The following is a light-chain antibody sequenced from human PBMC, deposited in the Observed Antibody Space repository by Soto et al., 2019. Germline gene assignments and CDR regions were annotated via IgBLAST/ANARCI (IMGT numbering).Light chain of an antibody. Sequence: QSALTQPASVSGSPGQSITISCTGTTSDVGTYNLVSWYQQYPGKAPKLIIYEGSKRPSGVSNRFSGSKSGNTASLTISGLQGEDESDYYCCSYAGSSTWVFGGGTKLTVL. V-gene: IGLV2-23*01. CDR3: CSYAGSSTWV. CDR2: EGS. J-gene: IGLJ3*02. CDR1: TSDVGTYNL.